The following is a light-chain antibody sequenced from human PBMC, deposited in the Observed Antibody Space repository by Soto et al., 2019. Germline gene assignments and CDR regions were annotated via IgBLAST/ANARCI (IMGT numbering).Light chain of an antibody. V-gene: IGKV3-20*01. Sequence: EIVLTQSPGTLSLSPGERATLSCRASQSVSSSYLAWYQQKPGQAPRLLIYGASSRATGTPDRFSGSGSGTDFTLTISRLGPQVFAAYYCLQFGSSPSLTFGGGTNVENK. J-gene: IGKJ4*01. CDR3: LQFGSSPSLT. CDR2: GAS. CDR1: QSVSSSY.